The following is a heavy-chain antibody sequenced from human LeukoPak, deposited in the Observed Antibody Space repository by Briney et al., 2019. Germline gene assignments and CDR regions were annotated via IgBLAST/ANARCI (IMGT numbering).Heavy chain of an antibody. V-gene: IGHV3-74*01. CDR2: IDTDGSFT. D-gene: IGHD1-26*01. CDR3: IRGTVGAPGNDY. CDR1: GFTFSSYW. J-gene: IGHJ4*02. Sequence: GGSLRLSCAASGFTFSSYWMHWVRQAPGKGLVWVSRIDTDGSFTSYADSVRGRFTISRDNAKNTLYLQMSSLRAEDTAVYYCIRGTVGAPGNDYWGQGALVTVSS.